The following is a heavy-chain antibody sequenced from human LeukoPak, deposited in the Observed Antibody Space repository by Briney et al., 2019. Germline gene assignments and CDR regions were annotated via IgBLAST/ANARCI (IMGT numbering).Heavy chain of an antibody. CDR2: IYYSGST. V-gene: IGHV4-39*07. J-gene: IGHJ4*02. D-gene: IGHD3-22*01. CDR3: ARVYYYDSSGYNAAYYFDY. Sequence: SETLSLTCTVSGGSISSSRYYWGWIRQPPGKGLEWIGSIYYSGSTYYNPSLKSRVTISVDTSKNQFSLKLSSVTAADTAVYYCARVYYYDSSGYNAAYYFDYWGQGTLVTVSS. CDR1: GGSISSSRYY.